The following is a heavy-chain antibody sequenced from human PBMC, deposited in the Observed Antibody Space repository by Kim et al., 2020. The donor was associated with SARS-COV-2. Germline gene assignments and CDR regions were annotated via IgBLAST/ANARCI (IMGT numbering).Heavy chain of an antibody. CDR1: GGSISSSSYY. CDR2: IYYSGST. D-gene: IGHD3-22*01. V-gene: IGHV4-39*01. Sequence: SETLSLTCTVSGGSISSSSYYWGWIRQPPGKGLEWIGSIYYSGSTYYNPSLKSRVTISVDTSKNQFSLKLSSVTAADTAVYYCASQHPDFYYYDSSGYYSGGNVYFDYWGQGTLVTVSS. CDR3: ASQHPDFYYYDSSGYYSGGNVYFDY. J-gene: IGHJ4*02.